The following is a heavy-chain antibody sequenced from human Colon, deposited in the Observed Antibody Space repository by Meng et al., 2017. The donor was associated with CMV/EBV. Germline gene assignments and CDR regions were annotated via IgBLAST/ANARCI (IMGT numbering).Heavy chain of an antibody. D-gene: IGHD6-13*01. J-gene: IGHJ4*02. V-gene: IGHV3-7*04. CDR3: VRGSSSF. CDR1: GITMSNSW. CDR2: IKGDGSEI. Sequence: EGYLVESGGGLVHPGGSLRLSCVVSGITMSNSWMSWVRQAPAKGLEWVANIKGDGSEIQYVDSVKGRFTVSRDNTKNSLYLQMNILKTEDTAVYYCVRGSSSFWGQGTLVTVSS.